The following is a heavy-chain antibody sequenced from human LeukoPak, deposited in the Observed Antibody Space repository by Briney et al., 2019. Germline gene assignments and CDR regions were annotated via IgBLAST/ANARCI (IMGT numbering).Heavy chain of an antibody. J-gene: IGHJ4*02. V-gene: IGHV3-7*03. CDR1: GLTFGRYW. D-gene: IGHD2-8*02. CDR2: INHDGNES. Sequence: PGGSLGLYCAASGLTFGRYWLTWVRQAPGTGLESVANINHDGNESNYVDSVKGRFTISRDNDKSSLYLQMDSLKDEGAAVYHCVGRDCTADACFASSFNCFDHWGQGSLVTVSS. CDR3: VGRDCTADACFASSFNCFDH.